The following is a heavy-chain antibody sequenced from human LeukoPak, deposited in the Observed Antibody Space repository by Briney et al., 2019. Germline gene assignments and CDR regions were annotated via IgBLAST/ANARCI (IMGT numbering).Heavy chain of an antibody. J-gene: IGHJ4*02. V-gene: IGHV4-34*01. CDR3: ARGVGMATMADY. Sequence: SETLSLTCAVYGGSFSGYYWSWIRQPPGKGLEWIGEINHSGSTNYNPSLKSRVTISVDRSKNQFSLKLSSVTAADTAVYYCARGVGMATMADYWGQGTLVTVSS. D-gene: IGHD5-24*01. CDR1: GGSFSGYY. CDR2: INHSGST.